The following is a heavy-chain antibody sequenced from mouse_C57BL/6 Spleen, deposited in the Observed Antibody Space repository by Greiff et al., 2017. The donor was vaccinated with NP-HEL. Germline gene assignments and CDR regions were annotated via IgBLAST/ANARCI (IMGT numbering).Heavy chain of an antibody. V-gene: IGHV1-55*01. CDR3: ARDSNYPYYFDY. D-gene: IGHD2-5*01. J-gene: IGHJ2*02. CDR2: IYPGSGDT. CDR1: GYTFTIYW. Sequence: QVQLQQSGAELVKPGASVKMSCKASGYTFTIYWITWVKQRPGQGLEWIGDIYPGSGDTNYNEKFKTKATLTVDTSSSTAYMQLSSLTSEDSAVYYCARDSNYPYYFDYWGRGTSLTVSS.